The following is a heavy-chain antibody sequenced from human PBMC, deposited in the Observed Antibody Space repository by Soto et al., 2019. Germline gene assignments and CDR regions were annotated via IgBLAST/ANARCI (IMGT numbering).Heavy chain of an antibody. J-gene: IGHJ6*02. V-gene: IGHV5-51*01. D-gene: IGHD2-21*02. CDR3: ARSHCGGDCSPSYYYYGMDV. CDR1: GYSFTSYW. Sequence: GDSLKISCKGSGYSFTSYWIGWVRQMPGKGLEWMGIIYPGDSDARYSPSFQGQVTISADKSISTAYLQWSSLKASDTAMYYCARSHCGGDCSPSYYYYGMDVWGQGTTVTVSS. CDR2: IYPGDSDA.